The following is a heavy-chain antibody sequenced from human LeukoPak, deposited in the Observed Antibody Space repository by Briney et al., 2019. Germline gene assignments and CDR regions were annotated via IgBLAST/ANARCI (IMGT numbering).Heavy chain of an antibody. Sequence: GASVKVSCKVAEYTLTELSIHWVRQTPGKGLEWMGGIDPEDGKTIYAQKFRGRVTMTEDTSTDTAYMELSSLTSEDTAVYYCYSSPGVFDYWGQGPLVTVSS. V-gene: IGHV1-24*01. CDR3: YSSPGVFDY. J-gene: IGHJ4*02. CDR2: IDPEDGKT. D-gene: IGHD3-22*01. CDR1: EYTLTELS.